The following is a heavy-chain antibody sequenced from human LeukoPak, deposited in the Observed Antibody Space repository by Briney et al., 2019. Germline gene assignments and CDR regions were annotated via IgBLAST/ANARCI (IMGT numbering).Heavy chain of an antibody. V-gene: IGHV4-61*02. D-gene: IGHD6-19*01. CDR3: ARDLGVESVAGLIYGGNFDY. CDR1: GGSISSGGYY. CDR2: IYTSGST. Sequence: PSETLSLTCTVSGGSISSGGYYWSWIRQPAGKGLEWIGRIYTSGSTNYNPSLKSRVTISVDTSKNQFSLKLSSVTAADTAVYYCARDLGVESVAGLIYGGNFDYWGQGTLVTVSS. J-gene: IGHJ4*02.